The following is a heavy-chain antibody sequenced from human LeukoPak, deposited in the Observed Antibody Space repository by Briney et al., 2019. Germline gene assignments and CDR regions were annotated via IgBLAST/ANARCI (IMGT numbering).Heavy chain of an antibody. Sequence: SETLSLTCTVSGGSISRSNYFWGWIRQPPGKGLEWIGSIYYSGSTYYNPSLKSRVTISVDTSKNQFSLKLSTVTAADTAVYYCASGGIRGVIVRYFDYWGQGTLVTVSS. J-gene: IGHJ4*02. CDR1: GGSISRSNYF. CDR2: IYYSGST. D-gene: IGHD3-10*01. CDR3: ASGGIRGVIVRYFDY. V-gene: IGHV4-39*07.